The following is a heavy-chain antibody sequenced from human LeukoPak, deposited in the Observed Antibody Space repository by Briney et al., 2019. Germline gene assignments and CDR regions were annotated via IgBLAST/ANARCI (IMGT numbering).Heavy chain of an antibody. Sequence: GGSLRLSCAASGFTFDDYAMHWVRQAPGKGLEWVSGISWNSVSIDYADSVKGRFTISRDNAKNSLYLQMNSLRAEDTAVYYCAELGITMIGGVWGKGTTVTISS. CDR1: GFTFDDYA. J-gene: IGHJ6*04. CDR2: ISWNSVSI. CDR3: AELGITMIGGV. D-gene: IGHD3-10*02. V-gene: IGHV3-9*01.